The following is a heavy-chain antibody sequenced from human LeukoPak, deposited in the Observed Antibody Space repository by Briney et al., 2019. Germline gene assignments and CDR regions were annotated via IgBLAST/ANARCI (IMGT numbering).Heavy chain of an antibody. J-gene: IGHJ4*02. CDR1: GYTFTCYG. V-gene: IGHV1-18*01. D-gene: IGHD4-17*01. CDR3: ARDLGGSGSNYGDYVASLDY. CDR2: ISAYNGNT. Sequence: ASVKVSCKASGYTFTCYGISWVRQAPGQGLEWMGWISAYNGNTNYAQKLQGRVTMTTDTSTSTAYMELRSLRSDDTAVYYCARDLGGSGSNYGDYVASLDYWGQGTLVTVSS.